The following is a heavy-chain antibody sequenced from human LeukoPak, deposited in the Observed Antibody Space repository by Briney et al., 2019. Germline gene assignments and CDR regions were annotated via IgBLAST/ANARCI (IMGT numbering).Heavy chain of an antibody. J-gene: IGHJ6*02. CDR3: ARETYGSGNSDV. CDR2: IYSGGST. Sequence: PGGSVRLFCAAWGFTVSSNYMRWVRQSPGKGLEWVSVIYSGGSTYYADSVKGRFTISRHNSKNSLYIQMNSLRDEDTAVYYCARETYGSGNSDVWGQGTTVTVSS. CDR1: GFTVSSNY. D-gene: IGHD3-10*01. V-gene: IGHV3-53*04.